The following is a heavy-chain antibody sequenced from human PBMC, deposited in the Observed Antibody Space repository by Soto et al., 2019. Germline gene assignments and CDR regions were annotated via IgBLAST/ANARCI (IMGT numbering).Heavy chain of an antibody. CDR3: ARDFFDSSDYTTNWFDP. J-gene: IGHJ5*02. Sequence: SETLSLTCSVSGESLSNSLFYWAWLRQPPGEGLEWIGSIYHTGNVYYNPSLKSRVTISVDTSKNQFSLKLTSVTAADAALYYCARDFFDSSDYTTNWFDPWGQGTLVTVSS. D-gene: IGHD3-22*01. CDR2: IYHTGNV. CDR1: GESLSNSLFY. V-gene: IGHV4-39*01.